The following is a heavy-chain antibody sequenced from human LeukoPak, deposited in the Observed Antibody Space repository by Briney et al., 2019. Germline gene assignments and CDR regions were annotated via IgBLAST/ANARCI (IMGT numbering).Heavy chain of an antibody. CDR2: IWYDGSNK. V-gene: IGHV3-33*01. CDR3: ARDRRITIFGVVPKDYYYGMDV. J-gene: IGHJ6*02. CDR1: GFTFSSYG. Sequence: GGSLRLSCAASGFTFSSYGMQWVRQAPGKGLEWVAVIWYDGSNKYYADSVKGRFTISRDNSKNTLYLQMNSLRAEDTAVYYCARDRRITIFGVVPKDYYYGMDVWGQGTTVTVSS. D-gene: IGHD3-3*01.